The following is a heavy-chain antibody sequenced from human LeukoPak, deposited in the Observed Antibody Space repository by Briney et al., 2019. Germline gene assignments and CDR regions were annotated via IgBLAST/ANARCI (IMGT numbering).Heavy chain of an antibody. D-gene: IGHD6-19*01. J-gene: IGHJ4*02. V-gene: IGHV3-7*01. CDR2: IKQDGSEK. CDR3: ARGLYSSGWYAGSFDY. CDR1: GFTFSSYW. Sequence: GGSLRLSCAASGFTFSSYWMSWVRQAPGKGLEWVANIKQDGSEKYYVDSVKGRFTISRDNAKNSLYLQMTSLRAEDTAVYYCARGLYSSGWYAGSFDYWGQGTLVTVSS.